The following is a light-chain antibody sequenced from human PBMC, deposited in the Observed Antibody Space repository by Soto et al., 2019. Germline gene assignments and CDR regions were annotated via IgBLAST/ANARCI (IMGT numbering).Light chain of an antibody. J-gene: IGKJ2*01. CDR2: GAS. V-gene: IGKV3-15*01. Sequence: EIVMTQSPATLSVSPGERATLSCRASQSVSSNVAWYQQKPGQAPRLLIYGASTRATGIPARFSGSGSGTEFTLTISRLQSEDFAVYYCQQYNNWPLYTFGQGTKLEIK. CDR1: QSVSSN. CDR3: QQYNNWPLYT.